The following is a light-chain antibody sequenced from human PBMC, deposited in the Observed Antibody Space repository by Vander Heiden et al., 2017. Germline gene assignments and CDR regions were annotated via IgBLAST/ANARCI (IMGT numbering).Light chain of an antibody. J-gene: IGKJ4*01. CDR1: QDISNY. CDR3: RQEDNLATT. Sequence: DIQLTQSPSSLSASVGDRVTITCQASQDISNYLNWYQQKPGKAPKLLIYDASKSETPAPSRFSGSGSGLDFTFSIIRLQPVDIATYYCRQEDNLATTFGGGTKVEIK. CDR2: DAS. V-gene: IGKV1-33*01.